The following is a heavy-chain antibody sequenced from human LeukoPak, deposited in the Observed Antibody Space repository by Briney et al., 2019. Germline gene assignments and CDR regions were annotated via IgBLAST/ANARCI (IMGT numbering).Heavy chain of an antibody. J-gene: IGHJ4*02. Sequence: GGSLRLSCAASGFTFSSYGMHWVRQAPGKGLEWVAVISYDGSNKYYADSVKGRFTISRDNSKSTLYLQMNSLRAEDTAVYYCARDKYGDFFTFFDYWGQGTLVTVSS. V-gene: IGHV3-30*03. CDR2: ISYDGSNK. CDR1: GFTFSSYG. D-gene: IGHD4-17*01. CDR3: ARDKYGDFFTFFDY.